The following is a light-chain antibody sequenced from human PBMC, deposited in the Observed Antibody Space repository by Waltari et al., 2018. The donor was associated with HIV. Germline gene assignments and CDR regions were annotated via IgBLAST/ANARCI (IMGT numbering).Light chain of an antibody. CDR3: CAYAGSTTYVI. V-gene: IGLV2-23*02. J-gene: IGLJ2*01. CDR1: SSDVGGYNL. CDR2: EVS. Sequence: QSALTQPASVSGSPGQSITIPCTGTSSDVGGYNLVSWYQQHPGKAPKLRIYEVSKRPSGVSNRFSGSKSGNTASLTISGLQAEDEADYYCCAYAGSTTYVIFGGGTKLTVL.